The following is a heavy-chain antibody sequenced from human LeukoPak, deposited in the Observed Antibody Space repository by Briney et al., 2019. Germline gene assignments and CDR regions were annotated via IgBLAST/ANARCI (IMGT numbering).Heavy chain of an antibody. Sequence: GGSLRLSCAASGFTFNVYSMNWVRQAPGKGLEWVSFISSSLDSNIYYADSVKGRFTISRDNAKNSLYLQMNSLRAEDTAVYYCARERGSIVVVVAANDEGWFDPWGQGTLVTVSS. V-gene: IGHV3-48*01. J-gene: IGHJ5*02. CDR1: GFTFNVYS. D-gene: IGHD2-15*01. CDR3: ARERGSIVVVVAANDEGWFDP. CDR2: ISSSLDSNI.